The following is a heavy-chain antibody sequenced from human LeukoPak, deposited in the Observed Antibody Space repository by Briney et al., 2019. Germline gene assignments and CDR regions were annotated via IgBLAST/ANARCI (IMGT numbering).Heavy chain of an antibody. Sequence: GSLRLSCAASGFTFSSYAMSWVRQAPGKGPEWVSAISGSGGSTYYADSVKGRFTISRDNSKNTLYLQMNSLRAEDTAVYYCAKVGQDSSSWYEYYYYYYGMDVWGQGTTVTVSS. CDR3: AKVGQDSSSWYEYYYYYYGMDV. V-gene: IGHV3-23*01. D-gene: IGHD6-13*01. J-gene: IGHJ6*02. CDR2: ISGSGGST. CDR1: GFTFSSYA.